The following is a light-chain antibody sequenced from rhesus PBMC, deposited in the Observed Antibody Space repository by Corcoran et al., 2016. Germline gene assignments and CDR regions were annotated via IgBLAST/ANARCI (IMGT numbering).Light chain of an antibody. Sequence: DIQMTQSPSSLSASVGDRVTITCRARENVNNYLIWYQQKPGKAPNLLIYKASTLQSGVPTRFSGSGSGTDYTFTISRLQPEDVATYYCQHGYSTPFTFGPGTKLDIK. CDR2: KAS. CDR3: QHGYSTPFT. V-gene: IGKV1-74*01. J-gene: IGKJ3*01. CDR1: ENVNNY.